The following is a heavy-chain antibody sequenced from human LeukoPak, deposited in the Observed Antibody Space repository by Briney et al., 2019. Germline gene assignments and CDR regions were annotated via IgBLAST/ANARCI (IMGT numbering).Heavy chain of an antibody. D-gene: IGHD1-14*01. Sequence: GGSLRLSCAASGFIFSSYSMNWVRQAPGKGLEWVACISGSSSYMYYADSVKGRFIISRDNSKNTVYLQMNSLRAEDTAVYYCSTISADRDYWGQGTLVTVSS. CDR3: STISADRDY. V-gene: IGHV3-21*01. CDR1: GFIFSSYS. CDR2: ISGSSSYM. J-gene: IGHJ4*02.